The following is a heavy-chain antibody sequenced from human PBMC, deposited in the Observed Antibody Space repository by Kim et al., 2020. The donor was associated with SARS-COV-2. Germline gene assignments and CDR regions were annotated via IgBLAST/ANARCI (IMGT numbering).Heavy chain of an antibody. CDR2: ISGSGGST. Sequence: GGSLRLSCAASGFTFSSYAMSWVRQAPGKGLEWVSAISGSGGSTYYADSVKGRFTISRDNSKNTLYLQMNSLRAEDTAVYYCAKDGDSSGWYYYYGMDVWGQGTTVTVSS. J-gene: IGHJ6*02. CDR1: GFTFSSYA. V-gene: IGHV3-23*01. CDR3: AKDGDSSGWYYYYGMDV. D-gene: IGHD6-19*01.